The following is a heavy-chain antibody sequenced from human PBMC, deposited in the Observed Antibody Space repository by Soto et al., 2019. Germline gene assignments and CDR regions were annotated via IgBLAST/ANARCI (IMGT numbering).Heavy chain of an antibody. D-gene: IGHD3-3*01. V-gene: IGHV2-5*02. CDR3: AHRVLRTVFGLVTTTAIYFDF. CDR2: IYWDDDK. Sequence: QITLNESGPTQVKPRQTLTLTCTFSGFSLTTSGVGVGWIRQSPGKAPEWLALIYWDDDKRHSPSLKSRLTIPQDTSKNQVVLTMADLDPADTATYYCAHRVLRTVFGLVTTTAIYFDFWGQGTPVAVSS. CDR1: GFSLTTSGVG. J-gene: IGHJ4*02.